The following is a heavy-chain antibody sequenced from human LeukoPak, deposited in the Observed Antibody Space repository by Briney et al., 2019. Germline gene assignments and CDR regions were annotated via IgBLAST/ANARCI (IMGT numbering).Heavy chain of an antibody. J-gene: IGHJ4*02. CDR3: ARLTINCSGGSCYSDFDY. CDR1: GGSISSYY. Sequence: PSETLSLSCTVSGGSISSYYWSWIRQPPGKGLEWIGYIYYSGSTNYNPSLKSRGTISAEESKNKSPLKLSSVTAADTAVYNWARLTINCSGGSCYSDFDYWGQGTLVTVSS. V-gene: IGHV4-59*08. D-gene: IGHD2-15*01. CDR2: IYYSGST.